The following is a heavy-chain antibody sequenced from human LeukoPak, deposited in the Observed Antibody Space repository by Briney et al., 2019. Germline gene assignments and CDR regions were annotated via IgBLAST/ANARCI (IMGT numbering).Heavy chain of an antibody. CDR2: IYYSGST. J-gene: IGHJ5*02. CDR1: GGSMSSYY. V-gene: IGHV4-59*04. CDR3: AGLIRPGWFDP. Sequence: SETLSLTCTVSGGSMSSYYWNWIRQPPGKGLEWIANIYYSGSTYYNPSLKSRVTISVDTSKNQFSLKLSSVTAADTAVYYCAGLIRPGWFDPWGQGTLVTVSS. D-gene: IGHD2-8*01.